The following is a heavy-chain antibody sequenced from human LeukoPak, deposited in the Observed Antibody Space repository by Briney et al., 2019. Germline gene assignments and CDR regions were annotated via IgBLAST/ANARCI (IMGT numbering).Heavy chain of an antibody. V-gene: IGHV3-66*01. CDR2: IYSGGST. CDR3: THENYYDSSGYFDY. Sequence: PGGSLRLSCAASGFTVSSNYMSWVRQAPGKGLEWVSIIYSGGSTYYADSVKGRFTISRDNSKNTLYLQMNSLRAEDTAVYYCTHENYYDSSGYFDYWGQGTLVTVSS. J-gene: IGHJ4*02. CDR1: GFTVSSNY. D-gene: IGHD3-22*01.